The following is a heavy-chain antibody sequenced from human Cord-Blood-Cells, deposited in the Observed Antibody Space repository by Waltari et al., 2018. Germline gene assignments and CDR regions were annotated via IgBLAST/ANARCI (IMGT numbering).Heavy chain of an antibody. CDR1: GGSISSGGYY. CDR2: IDYSGST. J-gene: IGHJ5*02. V-gene: IGHV4-31*03. D-gene: IGHD6-13*01. CDR3: ARSHSGYSSSWCWFDP. Sequence: QVQLQESGPGLVKPSQTLSLTCTVSGGSISSGGYYWSWIRQHPGKGLEWIGYIDYSGSTYYNPSLKSRVTISVDTSKNQFSLKLSSVTAADTAVYYCARSHSGYSSSWCWFDPWGQGTLVTVSS.